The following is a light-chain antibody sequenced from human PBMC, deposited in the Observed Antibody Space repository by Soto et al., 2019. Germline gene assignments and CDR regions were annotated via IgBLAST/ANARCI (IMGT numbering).Light chain of an antibody. CDR1: QSVSSTL. CDR2: GVS. J-gene: IGKJ1*01. V-gene: IGKV3-20*01. CDR3: QHYGDSSWT. Sequence: EIVLTQSPVALSLSPGERATLSCRASQSVSSTLLTWYQQKPGQAPRLLIYGVSSRATGIPDRFSGSGSGTDFPLTISRLEPEDFAVYFCQHYGDSSWTFGQGTRVEI.